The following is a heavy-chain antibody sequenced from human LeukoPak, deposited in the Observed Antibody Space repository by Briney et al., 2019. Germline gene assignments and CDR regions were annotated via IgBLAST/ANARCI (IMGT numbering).Heavy chain of an antibody. J-gene: IGHJ4*02. CDR3: ARENDYGDFSLGY. CDR1: GFTFSSYA. CDR2: ISYDGSRK. Sequence: GRSLRLSCAASGFTFSSYAMQWVRQAPGKGLGWVAVISYDGSRKYYADSVKGRFTISRDNSKNTLYLQMSSLRAEDTAVYYCARENDYGDFSLGYWGQGTLVTVSS. V-gene: IGHV3-30*14. D-gene: IGHD4-17*01.